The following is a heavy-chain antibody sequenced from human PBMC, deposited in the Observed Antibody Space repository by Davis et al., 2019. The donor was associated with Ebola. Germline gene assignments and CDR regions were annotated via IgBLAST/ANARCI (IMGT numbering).Heavy chain of an antibody. Sequence: GGSLRLSCTVSGFSIGDEAMSWVRQAPGKGLEWVGFIRSKAYGGKPAYAASVKGRFTISRDDSNTIAYLQLDSLKSEDTGVYYCSRDLKYRPPSYYDGMDVWGQGTKVTVSS. CDR2: IRSKAYGGKP. CDR1: GFSIGDEA. CDR3: SRDLKYRPPSYYDGMDV. V-gene: IGHV3-49*04. D-gene: IGHD2-2*01. J-gene: IGHJ6*02.